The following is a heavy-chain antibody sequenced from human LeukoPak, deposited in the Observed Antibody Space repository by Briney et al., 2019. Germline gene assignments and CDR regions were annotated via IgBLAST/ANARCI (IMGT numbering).Heavy chain of an antibody. CDR2: IYPGDSDT. Sequence: GESLKISCKGSGYSFTSYWIGWVRQMPGKGLGWMGIIYPGDSDTRDSPSFHGQVTISADKTISTAYLQWSSLKASDTAMYYCARQADYYDSSGYSPGDYWGQGTLVTVSS. J-gene: IGHJ4*02. V-gene: IGHV5-51*01. CDR3: ARQADYYDSSGYSPGDY. CDR1: GYSFTSYW. D-gene: IGHD3-22*01.